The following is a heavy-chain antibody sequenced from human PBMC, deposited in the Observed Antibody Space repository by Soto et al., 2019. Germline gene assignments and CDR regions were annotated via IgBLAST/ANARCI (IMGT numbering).Heavy chain of an antibody. J-gene: IGHJ4*02. Sequence: GGSLRLSCAASGFTFSSYAMSWVRQAPGKGLEWVSAISGSGGSTYYADSVKGRFTISRDNSKNTLYLQMNSLRAEDTAVYYCAKTGNRELSSLSWVPFDYWGQGTLVTVSS. CDR2: ISGSGGST. CDR3: AKTGNRELSSLSWVPFDY. V-gene: IGHV3-23*01. CDR1: GFTFSSYA. D-gene: IGHD1-7*01.